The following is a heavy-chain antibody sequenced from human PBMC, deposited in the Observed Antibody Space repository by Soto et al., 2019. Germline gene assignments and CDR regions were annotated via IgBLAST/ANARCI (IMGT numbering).Heavy chain of an antibody. CDR2: IYYSGST. Sequence: ETLSLTCTVSGGSISSYYWSWIRQPPGKGLEWIGYIYYSGSTNYNPSLKSRVTISVDTSKNQFSLKLSSVTAADTAVYYCARKGMLRLLWFGDPTQYGMDVWGQGTTVTVSS. D-gene: IGHD3-10*01. V-gene: IGHV4-59*12. CDR1: GGSISSYY. CDR3: ARKGMLRLLWFGDPTQYGMDV. J-gene: IGHJ6*02.